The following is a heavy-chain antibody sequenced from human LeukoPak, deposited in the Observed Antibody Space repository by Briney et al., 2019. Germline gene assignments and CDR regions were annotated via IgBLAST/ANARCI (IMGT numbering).Heavy chain of an antibody. CDR3: ARELGSNYDILTGIPDAFDI. V-gene: IGHV1-46*01. D-gene: IGHD3-9*01. CDR1: GYTFTSYY. Sequence: ASVKVSCKASGYTFTSYYMHWVRQAPGQGLEWMGIINPSGGSTSYAQKLQGRVTMTRDTSTSTVYMELSSLRSEDTAVYYCARELGSNYDILTGIPDAFDIWGQGTMVTVSS. J-gene: IGHJ3*02. CDR2: INPSGGST.